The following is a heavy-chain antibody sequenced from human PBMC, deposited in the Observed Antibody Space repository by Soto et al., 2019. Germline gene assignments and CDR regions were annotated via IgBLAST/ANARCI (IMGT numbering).Heavy chain of an antibody. D-gene: IGHD5-12*01. Sequence: EVQLLESGGGLVQPGGSLRLSCAASGFTFSSYAMSWVRQAPGKGLEWVSAISGSGGSTYYADSVKGRFTISRDNSKNTLYLQMNGLRAEDTAVYYCAKGQIGYSGYESLDYWGQGTLVTVSS. J-gene: IGHJ4*02. V-gene: IGHV3-23*01. CDR1: GFTFSSYA. CDR2: ISGSGGST. CDR3: AKGQIGYSGYESLDY.